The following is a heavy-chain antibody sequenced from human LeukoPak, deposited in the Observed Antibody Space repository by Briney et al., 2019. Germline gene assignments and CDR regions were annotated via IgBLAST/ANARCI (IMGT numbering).Heavy chain of an antibody. V-gene: IGHV1-2*02. CDR2: INTKSGRT. Sequence: ASVKVSCKTSGYSFTDYYIHWVRQAPGQGLEWMGWINTKSGRTSSARKFQGRVTMTRDPSITTVYMDMAWLTSDNTAIYFCARADFIDAGPYLIGPWGQGTLVTVSS. CDR1: GYSFTDYY. CDR3: ARADFIDAGPYLIGP. D-gene: IGHD3-3*01. J-gene: IGHJ5*02.